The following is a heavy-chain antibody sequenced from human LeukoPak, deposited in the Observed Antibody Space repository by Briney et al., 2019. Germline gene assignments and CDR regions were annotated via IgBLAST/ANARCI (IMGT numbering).Heavy chain of an antibody. CDR2: IYYSGST. CDR3: ARPNSYGYTNSYYYMDV. D-gene: IGHD5-18*01. CDR1: GGSISSSSYY. Sequence: PSETLSLTCTVSGGSISSSSYYWGWIRQPPGKGLEWIGSIYYSGSTYYNPSLKSRVTISVDTSKNQFSLKLSSVTAADTAVYYCARPNSYGYTNSYYYMDVWGKGTTVTISS. J-gene: IGHJ6*03. V-gene: IGHV4-39*01.